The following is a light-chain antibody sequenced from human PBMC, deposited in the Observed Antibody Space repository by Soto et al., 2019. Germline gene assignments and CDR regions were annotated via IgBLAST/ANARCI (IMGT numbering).Light chain of an antibody. CDR1: SSDVGDYNY. J-gene: IGLJ1*01. CDR3: ATWDDNVSGPV. V-gene: IGLV2-14*01. CDR2: EVS. Sequence: QSVLTQPASVSGSPGQSITISCTGTSSDVGDYNYVSWYQQHPDKAPKLMIYEVSNRPSGVSSRFSGSKSGNTASLTISGLQAEDEADYYCATWDDNVSGPVFGTGTKLTVL.